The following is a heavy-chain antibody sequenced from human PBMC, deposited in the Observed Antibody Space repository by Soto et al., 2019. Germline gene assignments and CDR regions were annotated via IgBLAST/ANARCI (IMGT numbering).Heavy chain of an antibody. CDR3: ARDVYGGNVYFDF. CDR2: INGGNGDT. D-gene: IGHD4-17*01. J-gene: IGHJ4*02. Sequence: QVQLVQSGAEEKKPGASVKVSCKASGYTFTSSGMQWVRQAPGQRLEWMGWINGGNGDTKYSQKFQDRVTITRDASASTAYMERSSLRFEDTAVYYCARDVYGGNVYFDFWGQGTLVTVSS. CDR1: GYTFTSSG. V-gene: IGHV1-3*05.